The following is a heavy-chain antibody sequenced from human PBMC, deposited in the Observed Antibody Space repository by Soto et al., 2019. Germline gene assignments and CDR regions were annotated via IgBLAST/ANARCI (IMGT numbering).Heavy chain of an antibody. D-gene: IGHD6-19*01. V-gene: IGHV3-33*01. Sequence: GGSLRLSCAASGFTFSSYGMHWVRQAPGKGLEWVAVIWYDGSNKYYADSVKGRFTISRDNSKNTLYLQMNSLRAEDTAVYYCARERSSGWSYYFDYWGQGTLVTVSS. J-gene: IGHJ4*02. CDR3: ARERSSGWSYYFDY. CDR2: IWYDGSNK. CDR1: GFTFSSYG.